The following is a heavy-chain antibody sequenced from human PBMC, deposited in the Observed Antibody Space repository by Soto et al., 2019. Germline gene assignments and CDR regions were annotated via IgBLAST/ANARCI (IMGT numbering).Heavy chain of an antibody. D-gene: IGHD6-13*01. CDR1: GGSISSYY. J-gene: IGHJ4*02. Sequence: SETLSLTCTVSGGSISSYYWSWIRQPPGKGLEWIGYIYYSGSTNYNPSLKGRVTISVDTSKNQFSLKLSSVTAADTAVYYCARHEWQLVFDYWGQGTLVTVSS. CDR2: IYYSGST. CDR3: ARHEWQLVFDY. V-gene: IGHV4-59*08.